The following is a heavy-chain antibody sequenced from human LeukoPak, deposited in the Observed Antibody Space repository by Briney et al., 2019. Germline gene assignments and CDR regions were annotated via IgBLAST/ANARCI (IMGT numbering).Heavy chain of an antibody. CDR3: ARRQTDYEVNWFDP. CDR2: IYYSGST. Sequence: NPSETLSLTCTVSGXSISSSSYYWGWIRQPPGKGLEWIGSIYYSGSTYYNPSLKSRVTISVDTSKNQFSLKLSSVTAADTAVYYCARRQTDYEVNWFDPWGQGTLVTVSS. CDR1: GXSISSSSYY. V-gene: IGHV4-39*01. D-gene: IGHD4-17*01. J-gene: IGHJ5*02.